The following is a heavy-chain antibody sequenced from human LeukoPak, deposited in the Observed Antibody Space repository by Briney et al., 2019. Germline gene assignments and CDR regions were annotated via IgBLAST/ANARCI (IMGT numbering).Heavy chain of an antibody. CDR1: GYTFTVYY. Sequence: EASVKVSCKVSGYTFTVYYMHWVRQAPGQGLEWMGWINPNSGGTNYAQKFQGRVTMTRDTSISTAYMELSRLRSDDTAVYYCATTPYYYDSSGYYLRWGQGTLVTVSS. D-gene: IGHD3-22*01. J-gene: IGHJ4*02. V-gene: IGHV1-2*02. CDR3: ATTPYYYDSSGYYLR. CDR2: INPNSGGT.